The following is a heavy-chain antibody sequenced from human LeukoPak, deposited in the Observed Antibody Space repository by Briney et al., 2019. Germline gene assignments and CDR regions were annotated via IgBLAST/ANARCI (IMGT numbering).Heavy chain of an antibody. D-gene: IGHD2-21*01. CDR1: GFTFNYYS. V-gene: IGHV3-64*01. CDR3: ARVGDDDAFDI. CDR2: ISPSGGHT. Sequence: GGSLRLSCAASGFTFNYYSIHWVRQAPGKGLEYVSVISPSGGHTYYANSVKGRFTISRDNSKNTLYLQMGSLRAEDRAVYYCARVGDDDAFDIWGQGTMVTVSS. J-gene: IGHJ3*02.